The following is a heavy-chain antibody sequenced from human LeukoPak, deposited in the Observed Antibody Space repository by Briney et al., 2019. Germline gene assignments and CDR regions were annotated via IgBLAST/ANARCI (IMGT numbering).Heavy chain of an antibody. CDR2: ISYDGSNK. CDR3: ATARLDP. V-gene: IGHV3-30*03. Sequence: GGSLRLSCAASGFTFSSYGMHWVRQAPGKGLEWVAVISYDGSNKYYADSVKGRFTISRDNSKNTLYLQMNSLRAEDTAVYYRATARLDPWGQGTLVTVSS. J-gene: IGHJ5*02. CDR1: GFTFSSYG.